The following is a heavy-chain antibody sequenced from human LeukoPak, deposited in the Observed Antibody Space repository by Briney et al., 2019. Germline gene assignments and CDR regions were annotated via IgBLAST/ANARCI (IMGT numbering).Heavy chain of an antibody. J-gene: IGHJ3*02. Sequence: GGSLRLSCATSGFTFSSYAMSWVRQAPGKGLEWVSAISGSGGSTYYADSVKGRFTISRDNSKNTLYLQMNSLRAEDTAVYYCAKDSYRSSGSRGAFDIWGQGTMVTVSS. CDR3: AKDSYRSSGSRGAFDI. D-gene: IGHD6-19*01. V-gene: IGHV3-23*01. CDR2: ISGSGGST. CDR1: GFTFSSYA.